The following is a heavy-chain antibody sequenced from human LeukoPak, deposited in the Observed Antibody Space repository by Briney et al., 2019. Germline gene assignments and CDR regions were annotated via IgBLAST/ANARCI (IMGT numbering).Heavy chain of an antibody. CDR3: AKGSRDHYFDY. Sequence: GGSLRLSCVASGFTFSSYAMHWVRQAPGKGLEWVAVIPYDGSNKYYADSVKGRFTISRDNSKNTLFLQMNSLRAEDTAVYYCAKGSRDHYFDYWGQGTLVTVSS. D-gene: IGHD1-26*01. CDR2: IPYDGSNK. J-gene: IGHJ4*02. CDR1: GFTFSSYA. V-gene: IGHV3-30-3*01.